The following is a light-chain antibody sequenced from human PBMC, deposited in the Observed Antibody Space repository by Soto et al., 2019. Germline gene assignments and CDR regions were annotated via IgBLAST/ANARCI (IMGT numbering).Light chain of an antibody. Sequence: IELTQSPSSLSASVGDRVTITCRASQTISSWLAWYQQKPGKAPNLLIYTASSLQSGVPSRFSGSGSGTDFTLTINGLQPEDFATYYCQQAASFPITFGQGTRLEIK. CDR3: QQAASFPIT. V-gene: IGKV1-12*01. J-gene: IGKJ5*01. CDR2: TAS. CDR1: QTISSW.